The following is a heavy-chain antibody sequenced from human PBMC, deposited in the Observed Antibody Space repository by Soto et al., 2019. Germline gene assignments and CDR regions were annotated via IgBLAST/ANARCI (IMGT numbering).Heavy chain of an antibody. J-gene: IGHJ3*02. Sequence: EVLLLESGGGLVQPGGSLRLSCPASGFTFRIYAMSWVRQAPGKGLEWVSGISGSGGNTYYRDSVRGRFTISRDNSKNTLYLQMNSLRAEDTAVYYCASPVAVAGTRDDAFDIWGQGTMVTVSS. CDR1: GFTFRIYA. CDR2: ISGSGGNT. CDR3: ASPVAVAGTRDDAFDI. V-gene: IGHV3-23*01. D-gene: IGHD6-19*01.